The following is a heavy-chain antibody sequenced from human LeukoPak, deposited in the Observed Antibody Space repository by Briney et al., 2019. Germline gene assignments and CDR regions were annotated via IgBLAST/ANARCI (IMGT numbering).Heavy chain of an antibody. CDR2: IYYSGST. CDR1: GGSISSYY. Sequence: SETLSLTCTVSGGSISSYYWSWIRQPPGKGLERIGYIYYSGSTNYNPSLKSRVTISVDTSKNQFSLKLSSVTAADTAVYYCARAGPRSIGYGPYYFDYWGQGTLVTVSS. CDR3: ARAGPRSIGYGPYYFDY. J-gene: IGHJ4*02. V-gene: IGHV4-59*08. D-gene: IGHD6-25*01.